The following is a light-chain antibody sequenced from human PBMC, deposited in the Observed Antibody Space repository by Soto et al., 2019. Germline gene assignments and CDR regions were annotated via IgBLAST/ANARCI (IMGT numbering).Light chain of an antibody. CDR2: DAS. CDR1: QNVDTNY. J-gene: IGKJ5*01. V-gene: IGKV3-11*01. CDR3: QQRSNWPPIT. Sequence: EIVLTQSPGTLSLSPGERSTLSCRARQNVDTNYLAWYQQKPGQAPRLLIYDASNRATGIPARFSGSGSGTDFTLTIRSLEPEDFAVYYCQQRSNWPPITVGQGKRLEIK.